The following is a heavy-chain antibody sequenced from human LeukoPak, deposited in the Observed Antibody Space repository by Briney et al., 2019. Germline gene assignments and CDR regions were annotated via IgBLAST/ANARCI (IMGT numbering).Heavy chain of an antibody. J-gene: IGHJ6*02. Sequence: SQTLSLTCAISGDSVSSKSTAWNWIRQSPSRGLEWLGRTYYRSKWYTGYAVSVKGRITINPDTSKNQFSLQLNSVTPEDTAVYYCARDAVTTDYYYGMDVWGQGTTVTVSS. V-gene: IGHV6-1*01. CDR1: GDSVSSKSTA. CDR3: ARDAVTTDYYYGMDV. CDR2: TYYRSKWYT. D-gene: IGHD4-17*01.